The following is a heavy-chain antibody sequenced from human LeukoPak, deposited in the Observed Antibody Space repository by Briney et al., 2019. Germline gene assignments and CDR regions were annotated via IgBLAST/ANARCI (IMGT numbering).Heavy chain of an antibody. Sequence: GGSLRLSCAASGFTCDDYGMSWVRHAPGKGLEWVSGINWNGGSTGYADSVKGRFTISRDNAKNSLYLQMNSLRAEDTALYYCAREVGATRAFDIWGQGTMVTVSS. V-gene: IGHV3-20*04. J-gene: IGHJ3*02. CDR1: GFTCDDYG. D-gene: IGHD1-26*01. CDR2: INWNGGST. CDR3: AREVGATRAFDI.